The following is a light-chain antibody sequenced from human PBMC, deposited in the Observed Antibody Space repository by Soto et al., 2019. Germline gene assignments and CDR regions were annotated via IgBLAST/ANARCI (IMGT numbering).Light chain of an antibody. CDR2: KAS. V-gene: IGKV1-5*03. J-gene: IGKJ2*01. CDR3: QQYNSYPYT. CDR1: QSISSW. Sequence: DIQMTQSPSTLSASVGDRVTITCRASQSISSWLAWFQQKTGKAPKLLIYKASSLESGVTARFSGSGSVTEFTLTISSLQADDFATYYCQQYNSYPYTFGQGTKLEIK.